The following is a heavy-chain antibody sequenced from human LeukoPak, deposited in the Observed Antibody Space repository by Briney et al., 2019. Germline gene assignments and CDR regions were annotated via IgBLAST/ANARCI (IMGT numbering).Heavy chain of an antibody. Sequence: PGGSLRLSCAASGFTFDDYAMHWVRQAPGKGLGWVSGISWNSGSIGYADSVKGRFTISRDNAKNSLYLQMNSLRAEDTALYYCAKAYYYDSSGYYYGYWGQGTLVTVPS. CDR3: AKAYYYDSSGYYYGY. CDR2: ISWNSGSI. J-gene: IGHJ4*02. CDR1: GFTFDDYA. D-gene: IGHD3-22*01. V-gene: IGHV3-9*01.